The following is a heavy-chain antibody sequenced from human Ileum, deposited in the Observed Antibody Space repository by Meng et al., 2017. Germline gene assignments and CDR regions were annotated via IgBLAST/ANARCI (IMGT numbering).Heavy chain of an antibody. V-gene: IGHV1-69*01. Sequence: QVQLVLSGAEGKRPGCLVKVSCKLSGGTFNTFAISWVRQAPGQGLEWMGGIIPIFDTPNYAQKFQDRVTITADASTSTTYMELNGLMSEDTALYYCARGAVVATTYYFDSWGQGTLVTVSS. D-gene: IGHD2-21*02. CDR2: IIPIFDTP. J-gene: IGHJ4*02. CDR3: ARGAVVATTYYFDS. CDR1: GGTFNTFA.